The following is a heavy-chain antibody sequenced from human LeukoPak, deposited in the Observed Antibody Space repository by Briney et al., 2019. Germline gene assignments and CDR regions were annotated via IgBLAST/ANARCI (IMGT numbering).Heavy chain of an antibody. J-gene: IGHJ4*02. CDR3: ARRKYYDILTGYSHPIDY. CDR2: INHSGST. Sequence: SETLSLTCAVYGGSFSGYYWSWIRQPPGKGLEWIGEINHSGSTNYNPSLKSRVTISVDTSKNQFSLKLSSVTAADTAVYYCARRKYYDILTGYSHPIDYWGQGTLVTVSS. CDR1: GGSFSGYY. D-gene: IGHD3-9*01. V-gene: IGHV4-34*01.